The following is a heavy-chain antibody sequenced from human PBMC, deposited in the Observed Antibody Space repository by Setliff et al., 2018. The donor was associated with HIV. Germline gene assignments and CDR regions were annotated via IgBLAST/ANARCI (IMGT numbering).Heavy chain of an antibody. D-gene: IGHD3-10*01. V-gene: IGHV3-30*04. Sequence: GGSLRLSCAASGITFNTYAMHWVRQAPGKGLEWVAVISYDGSNKYYADSVKGRFTISRDNSKNTLYLQMNNLRAEDTAVYYCAKAPPAAASGPYYFDYWGQGTLVTVSS. CDR2: ISYDGSNK. CDR3: AKAPPAAASGPYYFDY. J-gene: IGHJ4*02. CDR1: GITFNTYA.